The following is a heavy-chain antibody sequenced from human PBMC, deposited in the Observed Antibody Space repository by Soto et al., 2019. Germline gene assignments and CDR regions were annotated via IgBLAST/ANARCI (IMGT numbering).Heavy chain of an antibody. Sequence: QVQVVQSGAEVTKPGSSVKVSCKVSGGIFTNNAISWVRQAPGQGLEWLGGVIPLFDTAYYAQIFRGRLRISADSATTTAYMELSGLTSADTAVYFCATGGHNDGYNFYLGMDVWGQGTTVTFS. D-gene: IGHD5-18*01. CDR3: ATGGHNDGYNFYLGMDV. CDR2: VIPLFDTA. J-gene: IGHJ6*01. V-gene: IGHV1-69*01. CDR1: GGIFTNNA.